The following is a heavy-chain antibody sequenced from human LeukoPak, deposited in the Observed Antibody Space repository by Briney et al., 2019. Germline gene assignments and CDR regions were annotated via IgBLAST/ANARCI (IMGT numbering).Heavy chain of an antibody. CDR1: GFTFRNYG. Sequence: PGGSLRLSCEVSGFTFRNYGMNWVRQAPGKGLEWVAVISYDGINEYYVDSVKGRFTISRDNSKNTLYLQINSLRAEDTAVYFCAKDRLGGPYFFHYWGQGTLVTVSS. CDR2: ISYDGINE. J-gene: IGHJ4*02. D-gene: IGHD3-16*01. CDR3: AKDRLGGPYFFHY. V-gene: IGHV3-30*18.